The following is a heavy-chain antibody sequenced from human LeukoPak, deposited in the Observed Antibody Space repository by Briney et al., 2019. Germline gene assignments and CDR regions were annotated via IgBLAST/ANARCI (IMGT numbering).Heavy chain of an antibody. V-gene: IGHV3-21*01. CDR1: GFTFSSYS. CDR3: ARDTGSGSYYE. CDR2: ISSSSSYI. J-gene: IGHJ4*02. Sequence: GGSLRLSCAASGFTFSSYSMNWVRRAPGKGLEWVSSISSSSSYIYYADSVKGRFTISRDNAKNSLYLQMNSLRAEDTAVYYCARDTGSGSYYEWGQGTLVTVSS. D-gene: IGHD1-26*01.